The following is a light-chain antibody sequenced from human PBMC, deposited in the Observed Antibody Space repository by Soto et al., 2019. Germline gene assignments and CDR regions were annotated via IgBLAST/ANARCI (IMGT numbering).Light chain of an antibody. J-gene: IGKJ4*01. CDR2: GAS. CDR1: QSVHSN. CDR3: QQRYDSLT. Sequence: EIVMTQSPATLSLSPGETATLSCRASQSVHSNLAWFQQHPGQAPRLLIYGASSRATGIPVRFSGSGSGTEFTLTISSLQPEDFAVYYCQQRYDSLTFGGGTKVEIE. V-gene: IGKV3-15*01.